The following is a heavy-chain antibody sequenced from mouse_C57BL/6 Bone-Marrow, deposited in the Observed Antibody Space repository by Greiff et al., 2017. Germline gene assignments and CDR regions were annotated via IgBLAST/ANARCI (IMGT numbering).Heavy chain of an antibody. CDR1: GYTFTSYW. CDR3: ARDGASWFAY. J-gene: IGHJ3*01. D-gene: IGHD1-2*01. V-gene: IGHV1-50*01. Sequence: QVQLQQPGAELVKPGASVKLSCKASGYTFTSYWMQWVKQRPGQGLEWIGEIDPSDGNPYYNQKFKGKATVTVDTSSSTAYMQLSSLTSEDSAVYYCARDGASWFAYWGQGTLVTVSA. CDR2: IDPSDGNP.